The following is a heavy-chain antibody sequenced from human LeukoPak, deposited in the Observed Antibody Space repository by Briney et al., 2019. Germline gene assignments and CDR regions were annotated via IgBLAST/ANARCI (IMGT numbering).Heavy chain of an antibody. V-gene: IGHV3-23*01. CDR1: GFTFSSYA. J-gene: IGHJ4*02. CDR3: AKYVLRFLEWLSSGYFDY. CDR2: SSGSGGST. D-gene: IGHD3-3*01. Sequence: GGSLRLSCAASGFTFSSYAMSWVRQAPGKGLEWVSASSGSGGSTYYADSVKGRFTISRDNSKNTLYLQMNSLRAEDTAVYYCAKYVLRFLEWLSSGYFDYWGQGTLVTVSS.